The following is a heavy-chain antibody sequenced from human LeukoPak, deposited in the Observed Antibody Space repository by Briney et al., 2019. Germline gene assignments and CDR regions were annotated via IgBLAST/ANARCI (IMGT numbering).Heavy chain of an antibody. CDR2: ISYDGSNK. J-gene: IGHJ5*02. V-gene: IGHV3-30-3*01. CDR3: AGGNWFDP. Sequence: GGSLRLSCAASGFTVSSYAMHWVRQAPGKGLEWVAVISYDGSNKYYADSVKGRFTISRDNSKNTLYLQMNSLSAEDTAVYYCAGGNWFDPWGQGTLVTVSS. CDR1: GFTVSSYA.